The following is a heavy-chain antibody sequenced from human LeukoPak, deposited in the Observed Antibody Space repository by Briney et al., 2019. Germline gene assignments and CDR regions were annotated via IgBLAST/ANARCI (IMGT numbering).Heavy chain of an antibody. D-gene: IGHD1-26*01. CDR2: INHSGST. CDR1: GGSFSGYY. Sequence: SETLSLTCAVYGGSFSGYYWSWIRQPPGKGLEWIGEINHSGSTNYNPSLKSRVTISVDTSKNQFSLKLTSVTAADTAVYYCASWDKMGYWGQGTLVTVSS. CDR3: ASWDKMGY. J-gene: IGHJ4*02. V-gene: IGHV4-34*01.